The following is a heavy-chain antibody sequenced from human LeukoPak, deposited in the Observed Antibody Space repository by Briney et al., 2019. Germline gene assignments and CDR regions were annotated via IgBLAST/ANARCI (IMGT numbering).Heavy chain of an antibody. Sequence: GTSLRLSCAASGFTFSSHGMHWVRQAPGKGLEWVAVVRYDGSDKYYADSVKGRFTISRDNSKNTLYLQMNSLRAEDTALYYRAKTGGRDGYGFDSWGQGTLVTVSP. CDR1: GFTFSSHG. CDR3: AKTGGRDGYGFDS. V-gene: IGHV3-33*06. CDR2: VRYDGSDK. D-gene: IGHD5-24*01. J-gene: IGHJ4*02.